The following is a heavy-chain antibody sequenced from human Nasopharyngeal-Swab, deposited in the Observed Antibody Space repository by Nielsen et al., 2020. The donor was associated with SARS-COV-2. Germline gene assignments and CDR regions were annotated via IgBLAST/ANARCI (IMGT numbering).Heavy chain of an antibody. V-gene: IGHV3-21*01. CDR2: ISSSSSYI. J-gene: IGHJ4*02. CDR3: ARGYCSGGGCPLDH. D-gene: IGHD2-15*01. Sequence: WIRQPPGKGLELVSSISSSSSYIYYADSVKGRLTISRDNAKNSLYLQMNSLRVEDTAIYYCARGYCSGGGCPLDHWGQGTLVTVSS.